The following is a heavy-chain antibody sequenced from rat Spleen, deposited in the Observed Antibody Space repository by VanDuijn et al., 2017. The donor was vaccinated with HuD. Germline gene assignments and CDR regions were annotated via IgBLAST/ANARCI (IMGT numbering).Heavy chain of an antibody. V-gene: IGHV2-45*01. CDR1: GFSLTSYN. J-gene: IGHJ2*01. D-gene: IGHD1-7*01. CDR2: MWSGGST. CDR3: ARSHTMGISFDY. Sequence: QVQLMESGPGLVQPSETLSLTCTVSGFSLTSYNVHWVRQPPGKGLEWMGVMWSGGSTDYNSALKSRLSISRDTSRDQVFLKMNSLQTEDTAMYFCARSHTMGISFDYWGQGVMVTVSS.